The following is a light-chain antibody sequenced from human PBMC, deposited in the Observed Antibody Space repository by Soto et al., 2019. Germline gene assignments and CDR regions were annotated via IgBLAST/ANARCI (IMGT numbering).Light chain of an antibody. V-gene: IGKV1-5*01. Sequence: DIQMTQSPSTLSACVGDRGTITCRASQSISSWLAWYQQKPGKAPKLLIYDASSLESGVPSRFSGSGSGTEFTLTISSLQPEDVAAYYCQKYNSAPLTFGGGTKVDIK. CDR1: QSISSW. J-gene: IGKJ4*01. CDR3: QKYNSAPLT. CDR2: DAS.